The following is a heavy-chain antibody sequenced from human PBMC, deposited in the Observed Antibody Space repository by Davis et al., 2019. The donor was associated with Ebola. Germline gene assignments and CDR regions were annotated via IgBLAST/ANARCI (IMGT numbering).Heavy chain of an antibody. D-gene: IGHD3-3*01. V-gene: IGHV3-30*04. J-gene: IGHJ4*02. CDR3: ARAVFHEVLDY. CDR1: GFTFSNYA. Sequence: GESLKISCAASGFTFSNYAMHWVRQAPGKGLEWVAVVSHSERERFYGDSVKGRFTISRDNSENTLYLQMNSLTADDTDVYYCARAVFHEVLDYWGQGTPVTVSS. CDR2: VSHSERER.